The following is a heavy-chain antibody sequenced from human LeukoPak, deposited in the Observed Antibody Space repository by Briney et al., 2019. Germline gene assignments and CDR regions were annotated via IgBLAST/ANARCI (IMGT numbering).Heavy chain of an antibody. CDR1: GFSFDDYA. V-gene: IGHV3-43D*04. CDR3: TTHPDYSRSIYNMDV. D-gene: IGHD6-13*01. Sequence: GRSLRLSCAASGFSFDDYAMHWVRQAPGKGLEWVSLISWDGGTTYYADSVKGRFTISRDNSKDSLYLQMNSLRGEDTAFYYSTTHPDYSRSIYNMDVWGKGTPVTVSS. CDR2: ISWDGGTT. J-gene: IGHJ6*03.